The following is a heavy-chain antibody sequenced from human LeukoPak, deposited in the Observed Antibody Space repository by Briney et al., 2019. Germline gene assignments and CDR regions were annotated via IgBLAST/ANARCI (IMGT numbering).Heavy chain of an antibody. D-gene: IGHD6-13*01. CDR1: GYTFTGYY. Sequence: ASVKVSCKASGYTFTGYYMHWVRQAPGQGLEWMGRINPNSGGANYAQKFQGRVTITRDTSISTAYIELSRLRSDDTAVYYCARVLTPFIAAAGTGDYWGQGTLVTVSS. J-gene: IGHJ4*02. CDR3: ARVLTPFIAAAGTGDY. V-gene: IGHV1-2*06. CDR2: INPNSGGA.